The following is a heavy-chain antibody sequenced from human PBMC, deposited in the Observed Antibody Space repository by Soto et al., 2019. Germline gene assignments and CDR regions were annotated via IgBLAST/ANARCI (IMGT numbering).Heavy chain of an antibody. CDR1: GFTFSSYA. CDR2: ISGSGGST. Sequence: EVQLLESGGGLVQPGGSLRLSCAASGFTFSSYAMRWVRQAPGKGLEWVSAISGSGGSTYYADSVKGRSTISRDNSKNTLYLQMTSLSAEDTAVYSCARRGSGSYYDYWGQGTLVTVSS. CDR3: ARRGSGSYYDY. J-gene: IGHJ4*02. V-gene: IGHV3-23*01. D-gene: IGHD1-26*01.